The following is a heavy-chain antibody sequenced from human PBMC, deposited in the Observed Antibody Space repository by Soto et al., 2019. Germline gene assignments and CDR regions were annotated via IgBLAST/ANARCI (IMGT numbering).Heavy chain of an antibody. CDR3: ARGPAGDKVDY. J-gene: IGHJ4*02. Sequence: QVQLQESGPGLVKPSQTLSLTCTVSGGSISSYDSCWSWIRQSPDRGLEWIGHIYDGGTTYNNPSRKSRITISVDTSKTQFSLKLNSVSAADTAVYYWARGPAGDKVDYWGQGILVTVSS. CDR1: GGSISSYDSC. CDR2: IYDGGTT. V-gene: IGHV4-30-4*01. D-gene: IGHD7-27*01.